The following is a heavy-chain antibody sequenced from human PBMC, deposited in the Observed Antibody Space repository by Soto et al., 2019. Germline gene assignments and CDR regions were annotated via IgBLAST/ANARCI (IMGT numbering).Heavy chain of an antibody. D-gene: IGHD2-8*02. CDR3: ATSVGIAPTGEDGMDV. CDR1: GGTFSIYG. J-gene: IGHJ6*02. CDR2: IIPILTTP. Sequence: QVQLVQSGAEVKKTGSSVKVSCKASGGTFSIYGFSWVRQAPGQGPEWIGGIIPILTTPNYAQKFQGRVTIVADESRTTVYMGLSSLQFEDTAVYYCATSVGIAPTGEDGMDVWGQGPSVTVSS. V-gene: IGHV1-69*01.